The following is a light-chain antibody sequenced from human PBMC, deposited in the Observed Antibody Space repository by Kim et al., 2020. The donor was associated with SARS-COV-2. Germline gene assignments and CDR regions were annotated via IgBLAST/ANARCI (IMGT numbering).Light chain of an antibody. Sequence: SYELTQPPSVSVAPGQTATIACGGNDIGSKGVHWYQQRPGQAPLLVIYYDDDRPSGIPERFSGSNFGNTATLTVSSVEAGDEADYCCQVWHSTSDHPVVFGGGTQLTVL. CDR3: QVWHSTSDHPVV. J-gene: IGLJ2*01. V-gene: IGLV3-21*04. CDR1: DIGSKG. CDR2: YDD.